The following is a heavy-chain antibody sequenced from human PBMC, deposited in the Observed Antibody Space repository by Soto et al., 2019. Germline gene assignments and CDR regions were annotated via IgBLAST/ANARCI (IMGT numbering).Heavy chain of an antibody. CDR1: GDSISSTRW. D-gene: IGHD6-19*01. V-gene: IGHV4-4*02. Sequence: SETLSLTCTVSGDSISSTRWWSWVRQSPGKGLEWIGDIYHGGSTNYNPSLKSRVTISVDTSKNQFSLKLSSVTAADTAVYYCARAQTGYSSGFFDYSGQGILVTVSS. J-gene: IGHJ4*02. CDR2: IYHGGST. CDR3: ARAQTGYSSGFFDY.